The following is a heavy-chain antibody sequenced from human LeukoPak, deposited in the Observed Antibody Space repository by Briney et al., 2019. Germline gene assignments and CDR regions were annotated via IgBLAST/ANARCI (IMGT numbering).Heavy chain of an antibody. CDR1: GGSFSGYY. CDR2: INHSGST. J-gene: IGHJ2*01. V-gene: IGHV4-34*01. D-gene: IGHD5-24*01. Sequence: KPSETLSLTCAVYGGSFSGYYWSWLRQPPGKGLEWIGEINHSGSTNYNPSLKSRVTISVDTSKNQFSLKLSSVTAADTAVYYCARQSGDGYNTVFWYFDLWGRGTLVTVSS. CDR3: ARQSGDGYNTVFWYFDL.